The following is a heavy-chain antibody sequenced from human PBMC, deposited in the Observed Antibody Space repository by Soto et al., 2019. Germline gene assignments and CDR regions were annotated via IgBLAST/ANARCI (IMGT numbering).Heavy chain of an antibody. CDR1: GSTFSIYA. Sequence: EVQLLESGGGLVQPGGSLRLSCAAAGSTFSIYAMSWVRQAPGKGLEWVSAISGSGGSTYYADSVKGRFTISRDNSKNTLYLQMNSLRADDTAVYYCAKATRGGAATLIRDYWGQGTLVTVSS. J-gene: IGHJ4*02. D-gene: IGHD6-13*01. V-gene: IGHV3-23*01. CDR2: ISGSGGST. CDR3: AKATRGGAATLIRDY.